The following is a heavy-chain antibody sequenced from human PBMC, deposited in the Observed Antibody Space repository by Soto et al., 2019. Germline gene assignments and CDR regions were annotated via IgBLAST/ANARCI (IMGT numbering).Heavy chain of an antibody. J-gene: IGHJ5*02. CDR1: GFSFTGYY. Sequence: RASVKVSCKASGFSFTGYYIHWLRQAPGQGLEWMGWINAHSGGTEYAQKFQGRVTLTRDTSIATAYLTLTSLTSDDTALYYCAKDLTRQLAYWLDPWGX. D-gene: IGHD6-6*01. V-gene: IGHV1-2*02. CDR3: AKDLTRQLAYWLDP. CDR2: INAHSGGT.